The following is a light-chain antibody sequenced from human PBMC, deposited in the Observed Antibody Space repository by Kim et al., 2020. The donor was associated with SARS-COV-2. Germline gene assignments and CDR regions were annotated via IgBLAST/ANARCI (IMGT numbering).Light chain of an antibody. J-gene: IGLJ1*01. CDR1: KLGDKY. V-gene: IGLV3-1*01. CDR3: QAWDSNTAHYV. Sequence: SPGQPASLYCSGYKLGDKYACWYQQKPGQSPVLVIYHDSQRPSGIPERFSGSNSGNTATLTISGTQAMDEADYYCQAWDSNTAHYVFGTGTKVTVL. CDR2: HDS.